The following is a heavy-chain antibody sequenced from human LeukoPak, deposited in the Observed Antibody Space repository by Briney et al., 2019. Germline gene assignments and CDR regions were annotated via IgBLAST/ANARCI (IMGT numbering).Heavy chain of an antibody. CDR1: GYTFTSYG. D-gene: IGHD4-17*01. CDR2: ISAYNGNT. Sequence: ASVEVSCKASGYTFTSYGISWVRQAPGQGLEWMGWISAYNGNTNYAQKLQGRVTMTTDTSTSTAYMELRSLRSDDTAVYYCAREWLTTVTTNGMDVWGQGTTVTVSS. J-gene: IGHJ6*02. CDR3: AREWLTTVTTNGMDV. V-gene: IGHV1-18*01.